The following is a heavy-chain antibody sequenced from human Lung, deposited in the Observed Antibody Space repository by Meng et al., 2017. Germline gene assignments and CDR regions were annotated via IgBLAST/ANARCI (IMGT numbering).Heavy chain of an antibody. CDR2: INPNSGVT. J-gene: IGHJ4*02. V-gene: IGHV1-2*06. Sequence: QVQLVQSGAEVKKTGSSVKVSCKASGYTFTGYSIHWWRQAPGPGLEWMGRINPNSGVTNYAQKFEGRVTMTRDTSISTAYMELSRLRSDDTAVYYCARFDPRAYWGQGTLVTVSS. D-gene: IGHD3-9*01. CDR3: ARFDPRAY. CDR1: GYTFTGYS.